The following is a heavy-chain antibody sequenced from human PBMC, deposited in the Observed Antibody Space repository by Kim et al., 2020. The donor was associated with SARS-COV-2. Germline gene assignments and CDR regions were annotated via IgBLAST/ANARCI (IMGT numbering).Heavy chain of an antibody. CDR1: GFTFSSYA. V-gene: IGHV3-30*04. CDR2: ISYDGSNK. Sequence: GGSLRLSCAASGFTFSSYAMHWVRQAPGKGLEWVAVISYDGSNKYYADSVKGRFTISRDNSKNTLYLQMNSLRAEDTAVYYCASSVAGTAQGGGMDVWGQGTTVTVSS. CDR3: ASSVAGTAQGGGMDV. D-gene: IGHD6-19*01. J-gene: IGHJ6*02.